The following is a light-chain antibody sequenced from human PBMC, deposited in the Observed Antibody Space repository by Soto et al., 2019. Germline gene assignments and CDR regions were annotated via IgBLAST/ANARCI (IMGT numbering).Light chain of an antibody. J-gene: IGKJ1*01. Sequence: AIQMTQSTSSLSASVGHRVNITCRASQGIRNDLGWYQQKPWKAPKLLIYGASSLQSGVPSRFSGSGSGTDFTLTISSLQPEDFATYYCLQDYNYPRTFGQGTKVEI. CDR2: GAS. V-gene: IGKV1-6*01. CDR3: LQDYNYPRT. CDR1: QGIRND.